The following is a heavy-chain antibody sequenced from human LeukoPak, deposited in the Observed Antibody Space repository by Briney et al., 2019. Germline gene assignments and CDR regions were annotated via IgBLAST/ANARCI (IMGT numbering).Heavy chain of an antibody. V-gene: IGHV3-11*01. Sequence: PGGSLRLFCAAPGFTFRDFYMTWIRQAPGEGVEWVSYITYSGTTKLYADSVKGRFTIFRDHAQNSLYLQMNSLRAEDTAVYYCARGHYRDYIFWAQGTLVTVSS. CDR3: ARGHYRDYIF. CDR1: GFTFRDFY. CDR2: ITYSGTTK. J-gene: IGHJ4*02. D-gene: IGHD4-17*01.